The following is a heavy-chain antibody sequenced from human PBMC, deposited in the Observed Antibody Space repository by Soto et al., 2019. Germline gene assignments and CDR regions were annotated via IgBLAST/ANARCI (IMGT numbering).Heavy chain of an antibody. CDR3: ARDEGRFLEWSDAFDI. J-gene: IGHJ3*02. Sequence: SETLSLTCTVSGGSISSYYWSWIRQPPGKGLEWIGYIYYSGSTNYNPSLKSRVTISVDTSKDQFSLKLSSVTAADTAVYYCARDEGRFLEWSDAFDIWGQGTMVTVSS. CDR2: IYYSGST. V-gene: IGHV4-59*01. CDR1: GGSISSYY. D-gene: IGHD3-3*01.